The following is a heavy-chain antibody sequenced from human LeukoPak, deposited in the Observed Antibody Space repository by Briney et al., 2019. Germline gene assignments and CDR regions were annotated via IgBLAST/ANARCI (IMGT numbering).Heavy chain of an antibody. D-gene: IGHD5-24*01. CDR3: ARPPLSREMAIIYPQYIDY. CDR2: IRYDGSNK. CDR1: GFTFSSYG. Sequence: GGSLRLSCAASGFTFSSYGMHWVRQAPGKGLEWVAFIRYDGSNKYYADSVEGRFIISRDNARNTLYLQMNSLRAEDTAVYYCARPPLSREMAIIYPQYIDYWGQGTLVTVSS. J-gene: IGHJ4*02. V-gene: IGHV3-30*02.